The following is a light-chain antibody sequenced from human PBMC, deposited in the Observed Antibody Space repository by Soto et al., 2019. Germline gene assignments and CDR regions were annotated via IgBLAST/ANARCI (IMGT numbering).Light chain of an antibody. V-gene: IGKV1-27*01. CDR3: QKYYSARWT. J-gene: IGKJ1*01. CDR2: AAS. Sequence: DIQMTQSPSSLSASVGDRVTITCRVSQGISNYLAWYQQKPGQVPKLLIYAASTLQSGVPSRFSGSGSGTDFTLTISSLQPEDVATYYCQKYYSARWTFGQGTRVDIK. CDR1: QGISNY.